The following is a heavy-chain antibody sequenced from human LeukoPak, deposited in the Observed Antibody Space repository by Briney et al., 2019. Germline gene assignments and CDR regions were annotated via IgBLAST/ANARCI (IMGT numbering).Heavy chain of an antibody. CDR2: INHSGST. Sequence: SETLSLTCTVSGGSISSYYWSWIRQPPGKGLEWIGEINHSGSTNYNPSLKSRVTISVDTSKNQFSLKLSSVTAADTAVYYCARGRQDYDYVWGSYRYSLSRYFDYWGQGTLVTVSS. CDR3: ARGRQDYDYVWGSYRYSLSRYFDY. V-gene: IGHV4-34*01. CDR1: GGSISSYY. D-gene: IGHD3-16*02. J-gene: IGHJ4*02.